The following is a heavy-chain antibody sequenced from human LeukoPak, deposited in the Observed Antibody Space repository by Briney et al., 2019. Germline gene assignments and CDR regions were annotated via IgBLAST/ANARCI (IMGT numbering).Heavy chain of an antibody. Sequence: GGSLRLSCAASGFTFSNAWMSWVRQAPGKGLEWVGRIKSKTDGGTTDYAAPVKGRFTISRDDSKNTLYLQMNSLKTEGTAVYYCTTGYYYDSSGYNYWGQGTLVTVSS. D-gene: IGHD3-22*01. CDR3: TTGYYYDSSGYNY. V-gene: IGHV3-15*01. CDR1: GFTFSNAW. J-gene: IGHJ4*02. CDR2: IKSKTDGGTT.